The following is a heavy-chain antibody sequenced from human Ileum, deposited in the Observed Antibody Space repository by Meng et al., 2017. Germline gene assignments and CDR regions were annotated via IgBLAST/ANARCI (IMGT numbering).Heavy chain of an antibody. V-gene: IGHV3-9*01. CDR2: ISWNSGSI. CDR1: GFIFENYA. Sequence: SLRLSCAASGFIFENYAMQWVRQAPGKGLEWVSGISWNSGSIGYAESVKGRFTISRDNAKNALYLQMNSLRPEDTALYYCVKDMGSAGSRDAFDVWGQGTKVTVSS. J-gene: IGHJ3*01. D-gene: IGHD5-24*01. CDR3: VKDMGSAGSRDAFDV.